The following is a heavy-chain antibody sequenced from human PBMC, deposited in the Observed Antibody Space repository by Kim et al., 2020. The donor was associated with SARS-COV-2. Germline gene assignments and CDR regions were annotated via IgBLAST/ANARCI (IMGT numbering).Heavy chain of an antibody. CDR3: VKALDVVNMFDY. CDR2: IRSNGGSK. D-gene: IGHD3-3*01. J-gene: IGHJ4*02. CDR1: GFTFSNYG. Sequence: GGSLRLSCSASGFTFSNYGMHWVRQAPGKGLEYVSGIRSNGGSKYYADSVKGRFIISGDNSKNTLYLQMSSLRVEDTAQYYCVKALDVVNMFDYWGQGILVTVSS. V-gene: IGHV3-64D*06.